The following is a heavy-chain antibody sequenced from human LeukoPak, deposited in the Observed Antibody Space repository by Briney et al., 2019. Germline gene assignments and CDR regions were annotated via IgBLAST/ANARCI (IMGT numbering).Heavy chain of an antibody. CDR1: GGSISSYY. CDR3: ARGIAAASERAFDI. J-gene: IGHJ3*02. D-gene: IGHD6-13*01. V-gene: IGHV4-4*07. CDR2: IYSSGGT. Sequence: PSETLSLTCTVSGGSISSYYWSWIRQPAGKGLEWIGRIYSSGGTDYNPSLKSRVTMSVDTSKKQFSLKLRSVTAAGTAVYYCARGIAAASERAFDIWGQGTMVTVSS.